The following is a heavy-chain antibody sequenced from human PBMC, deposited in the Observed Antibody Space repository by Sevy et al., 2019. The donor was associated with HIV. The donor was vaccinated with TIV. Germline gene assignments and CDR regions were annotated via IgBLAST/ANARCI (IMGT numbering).Heavy chain of an antibody. D-gene: IGHD3-22*01. J-gene: IGHJ6*02. V-gene: IGHV3-30-3*01. CDR2: ISYDGSNK. CDR1: GFTFSSYA. CDR3: AREHRPKYYYDSSGYYPLGYYYGMDV. Sequence: GGSLRLSCAASGFTFSSYAMHWVRQAPGKGLEWVAVISYDGSNKYYADSVKGRFTISRDNSKNTLYLQMNSLRAEDTAVYYCAREHRPKYYYDSSGYYPLGYYYGMDVWGQGTTVTVSS.